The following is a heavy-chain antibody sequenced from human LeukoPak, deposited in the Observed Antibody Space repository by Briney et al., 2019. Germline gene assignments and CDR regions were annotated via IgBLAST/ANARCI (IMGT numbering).Heavy chain of an antibody. CDR2: INSDGRNI. CDR1: GFTFSSYW. V-gene: IGHV3-74*01. Sequence: PGGSLRLSCAASGFTFSSYWMHWVRQAPGKGLVWVSRINSDGRNINYADSVKGRFTISRDNAKNMLYLQMNSLRAEDTAVYYCAPHLSVIVPSAQYGMDFWGQGTTVTASS. CDR3: APHLSVIVPSAQYGMDF. J-gene: IGHJ6*02. D-gene: IGHD2/OR15-2a*01.